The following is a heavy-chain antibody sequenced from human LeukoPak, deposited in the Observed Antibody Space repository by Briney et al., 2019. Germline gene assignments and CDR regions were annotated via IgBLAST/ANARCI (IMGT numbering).Heavy chain of an antibody. Sequence: GGSLRLSCAASGFTFSSYAMSWVRQAPGKGLEWVSAISGSGGSTYYADSVKGRFTISRDNSKNTLCLQMNSLRAEDTAVYYCAKDQFPRGAVAALDYWGQGTLVTVSS. D-gene: IGHD6-19*01. CDR2: ISGSGGST. V-gene: IGHV3-23*01. CDR1: GFTFSSYA. CDR3: AKDQFPRGAVAALDY. J-gene: IGHJ4*02.